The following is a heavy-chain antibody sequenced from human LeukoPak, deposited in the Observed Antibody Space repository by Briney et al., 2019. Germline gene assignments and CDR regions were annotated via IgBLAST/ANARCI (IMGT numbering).Heavy chain of an antibody. D-gene: IGHD1-26*01. CDR2: FSASGGTT. V-gene: IGHV3-23*01. CDR1: GFTFSRSA. Sequence: GGSLRLSCAASGFTFSRSAMNWVRQAPGKGLERVSSFSASGGTTYYADSVKGRFTISRDNSKNTLSVQMNSLRAEDTAVYYCAKANYSGSYYFDSWGQGTLVTVSS. CDR3: AKANYSGSYYFDS. J-gene: IGHJ4*02.